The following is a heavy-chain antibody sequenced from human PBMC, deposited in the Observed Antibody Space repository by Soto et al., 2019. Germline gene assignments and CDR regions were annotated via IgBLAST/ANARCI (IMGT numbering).Heavy chain of an antibody. CDR1: GGSMRSYY. Sequence: QVELRESGPGLVKPSETLPLTCNVSGGSMRSYYWTWMRQSPGKGLEWLGNIFYNEKNNLNPSLKSRLSISVDTSKKKFSLMLSSVTAEDTAIYYCARDSTCCGLDVWGQGTTVTVSS. J-gene: IGHJ6*02. V-gene: IGHV4-59*01. CDR3: ARDSTCCGLDV. D-gene: IGHD2-21*01. CDR2: IFYNEKN.